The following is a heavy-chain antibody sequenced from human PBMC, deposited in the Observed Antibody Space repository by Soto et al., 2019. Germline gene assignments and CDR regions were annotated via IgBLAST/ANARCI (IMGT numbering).Heavy chain of an antibody. CDR2: IVVGSGNT. J-gene: IGHJ4*02. CDR1: GFTFTSSA. V-gene: IGHV1-58*01. Sequence: SVKVSCKASGFTFTSSAVQWVRQARGQRLEWIGWIVVGSGNTNYAQKFQERVTITRDMSTSTAYMELSSLRSEDTAVYYCAASGSRWLLRFGYWGQGTLVTVSS. D-gene: IGHD2-15*01. CDR3: AASGSRWLLRFGY.